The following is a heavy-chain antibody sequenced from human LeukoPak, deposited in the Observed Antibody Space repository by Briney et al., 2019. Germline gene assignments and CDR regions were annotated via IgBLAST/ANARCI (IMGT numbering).Heavy chain of an antibody. Sequence: SETLSLTCTVSGGSISSGDYYWSWIRQPPGKGLEWIGYIYYSGSTYYNPSLKSRVSISLDTSKNQFSLKLSSVTAADTAVYYCATINWSYYFHGYWGQGTLVTVSS. J-gene: IGHJ4*02. CDR2: IYYSGST. CDR1: GGSISSGDYY. V-gene: IGHV4-30-4*08. D-gene: IGHD1-26*01. CDR3: ATINWSYYFHGY.